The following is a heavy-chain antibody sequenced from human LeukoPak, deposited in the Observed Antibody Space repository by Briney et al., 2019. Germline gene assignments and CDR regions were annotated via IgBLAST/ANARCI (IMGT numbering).Heavy chain of an antibody. Sequence: GGSLRLSCAASGFTFSSYSMNWVRQAPGKGLEWVSSISSSSSYIYYADSVKGRFTISRDNAKNSLYLQMNSLRAEDTALYYCARGGLTIFGVVNYMDVWGKGTTVTVSS. CDR3: ARGGLTIFGVVNYMDV. CDR2: ISSSSSYI. J-gene: IGHJ6*03. D-gene: IGHD3-3*01. V-gene: IGHV3-21*04. CDR1: GFTFSSYS.